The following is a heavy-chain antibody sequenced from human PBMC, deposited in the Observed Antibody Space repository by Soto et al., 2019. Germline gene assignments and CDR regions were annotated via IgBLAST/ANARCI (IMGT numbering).Heavy chain of an antibody. V-gene: IGHV3-23*01. Sequence: GGSLRLSCAASGFTFSSYAMSWVRQAPGKGLEWVSAISGSGGSTYYADSVKGRFTISRDNSKNTLYLQMNSLRAEDTAVYYCAKMYYDFWSGYYSPGEWFDPWGQGTLVTVSS. CDR3: AKMYYDFWSGYYSPGEWFDP. J-gene: IGHJ5*02. D-gene: IGHD3-3*01. CDR1: GFTFSSYA. CDR2: ISGSGGST.